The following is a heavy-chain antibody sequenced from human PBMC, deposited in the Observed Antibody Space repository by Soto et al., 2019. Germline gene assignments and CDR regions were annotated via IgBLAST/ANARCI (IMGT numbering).Heavy chain of an antibody. CDR2: ISLYHHST. CDR3: ARELYSCGGDCPYYMDY. D-gene: IGHD2-21*02. J-gene: IGHJ4*02. Sequence: QAQLVQSGAEVKKPGASVRVSCKTSGYPFTDYFIHWVRQAPGQGLEWMGIISLYHHSTSYAQKFQGRLTVTADTSTTTVCMDLSSLTSEDSAVYWCARELYSCGGDCPYYMDYWGQGTLVTVSS. V-gene: IGHV1-46*01. CDR1: GYPFTDYF.